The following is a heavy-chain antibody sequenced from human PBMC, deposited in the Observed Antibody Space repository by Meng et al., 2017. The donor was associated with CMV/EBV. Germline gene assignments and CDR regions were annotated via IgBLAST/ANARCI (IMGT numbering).Heavy chain of an antibody. J-gene: IGHJ4*02. CDR1: GFISGDYY. CDR2: ISGSGSMI. Sequence: CAASGFISGDYYITWIRQAPGKGLEWVSYISGSGSMIYYADSVKGRFTISRDNAKNSVYLEMNSLRAEDTAVYYCARDWIHRYGHFDQWGQGTLVTVSS. CDR3: ARDWIHRYGHFDQ. D-gene: IGHD5-18*01. V-gene: IGHV3-11*01.